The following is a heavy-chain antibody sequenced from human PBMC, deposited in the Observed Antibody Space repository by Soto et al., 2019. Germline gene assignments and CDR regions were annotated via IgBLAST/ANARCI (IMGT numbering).Heavy chain of an antibody. Sequence: GGSLRLAWVISVFTFISYGMHWVRQAPGKGLECVAVISDTGSSHYYAASVEGRFTISRENSKNTLSLHMDRLRVEDTAVYYCAKDRGGDCPDNSCYFGADYWGQGTPVTVSS. CDR2: ISDTGSSH. V-gene: IGHV3-30*18. CDR3: AKDRGGDCPDNSCYFGADY. CDR1: VFTFISYG. D-gene: IGHD2-2*01. J-gene: IGHJ4*02.